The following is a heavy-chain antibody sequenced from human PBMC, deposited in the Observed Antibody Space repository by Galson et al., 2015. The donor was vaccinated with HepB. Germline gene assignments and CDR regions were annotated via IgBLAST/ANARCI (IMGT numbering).Heavy chain of an antibody. D-gene: IGHD3-10*01. J-gene: IGHJ6*02. V-gene: IGHV4-34*01. CDR3: ARGRGAYYGSGSGYFGMDV. CDR2: INHSGST. CDR1: DYY. Sequence: DYYWTWIRQAPGKGLEWVGEINHSGSTKHNPSLKSRVTISLDTSKKQFSLKLNSVTAADTAVYYCARGRGAYYGSGSGYFGMDVWGQGTTVTVSS.